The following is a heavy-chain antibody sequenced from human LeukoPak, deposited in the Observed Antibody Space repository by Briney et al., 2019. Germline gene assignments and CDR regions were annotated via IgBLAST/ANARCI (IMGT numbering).Heavy chain of an antibody. J-gene: IGHJ4*02. CDR3: AKDTLSIAAAGYSDY. Sequence: GGSLRLSCAASGFTFSSYSMNWVRQAPGKGLEWVANIKQEGSEKYYVDSVKGRFTISRDNAKNSLYLQMNSLRAEDTAVYYCAKDTLSIAAAGYSDYWGQGTLVTVSS. CDR2: IKQEGSEK. V-gene: IGHV3-7*03. CDR1: GFTFSSYS. D-gene: IGHD6-13*01.